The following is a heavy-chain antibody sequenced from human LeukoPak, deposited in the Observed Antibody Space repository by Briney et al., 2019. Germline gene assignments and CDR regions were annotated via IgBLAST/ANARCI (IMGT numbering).Heavy chain of an antibody. D-gene: IGHD6-19*01. V-gene: IGHV4-59*01. Sequence: SETLSLTCTVSGCSISSYYWSWIRQPPGKGLEWIGYIYYSGSTNYNPSLKSRVTISVDTSKNQFSLKLSSVTAADTAVYYCARTPGYSSGWPYYYYYYYMDVWGKGTTVTVSS. CDR3: ARTPGYSSGWPYYYYYYYMDV. CDR2: IYYSGST. CDR1: GCSISSYY. J-gene: IGHJ6*03.